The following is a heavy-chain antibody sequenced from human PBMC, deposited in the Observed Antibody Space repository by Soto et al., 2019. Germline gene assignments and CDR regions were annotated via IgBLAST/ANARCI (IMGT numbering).Heavy chain of an antibody. V-gene: IGHV3-48*02. J-gene: IGHJ4*02. D-gene: IGHD5-18*01. CDR1: VFTFYYYG. Sequence: PGGSLRLSCAASVFTFYYYGMNWVRQAPGKRLEWVSFISFSGNTIYYADSVRGRFTISRDNAKSTLFLQMNSLRDDDTTTYYCARRLDPLQYSDYWGRGTLVTVSS. CDR2: ISFSGNTI. CDR3: ARRLDPLQYSDY.